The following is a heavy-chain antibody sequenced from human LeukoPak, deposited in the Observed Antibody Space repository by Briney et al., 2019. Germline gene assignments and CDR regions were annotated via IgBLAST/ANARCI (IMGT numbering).Heavy chain of an antibody. CDR3: ARDGESGWYLFDY. V-gene: IGHV1-2*02. CDR2: INPNSGGT. D-gene: IGHD6-19*01. J-gene: IGHJ4*02. CDR1: GYTFTGYY. Sequence: EASVKVSCKASGYTFTGYYMHWVRQAPGQGLEWMGWINPNSGGTNYAQKFQGRVTMTRDTSISTAYMELSRLRSDDTAVYYCARDGESGWYLFDYWGQGTLVTVSS.